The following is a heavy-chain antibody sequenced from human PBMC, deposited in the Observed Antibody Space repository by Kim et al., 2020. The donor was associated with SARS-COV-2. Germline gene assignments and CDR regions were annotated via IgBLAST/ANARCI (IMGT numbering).Heavy chain of an antibody. J-gene: IGHJ4*02. D-gene: IGHD3-3*01. Sequence: GGSLRLSCAGSGFTFGDYAMYWVRQAPGKGLEWVSFISWNGGTTYYSDSVRGRFTVSRDNDKKFLFLQMDSLRAEDTAFYFCAKDDSWGQGSLATVSP. CDR2: ISWNGGTT. V-gene: IGHV3-43D*04. CDR3: AKDDS. CDR1: GFTFGDYA.